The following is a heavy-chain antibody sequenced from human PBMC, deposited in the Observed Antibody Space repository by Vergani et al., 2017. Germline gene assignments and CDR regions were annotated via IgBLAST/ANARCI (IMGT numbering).Heavy chain of an antibody. D-gene: IGHD5-12*01. CDR1: GFTFNHYA. V-gene: IGHV3-23*01. CDR3: AKANPRNSGYDYLYYYHAMDV. J-gene: IGHJ6*02. Sequence: EVQLLESGGDLVQPGGSLRLSCAASGFTFNHYAMNWVRQAPGKGLEWVSGISGSGGSTYYAGPVKGRFTISRDSSKNTLYLQMNSLSGGDTAVYYCAKANPRNSGYDYLYYYHAMDVWGQGTTVTVSS. CDR2: ISGSGGST.